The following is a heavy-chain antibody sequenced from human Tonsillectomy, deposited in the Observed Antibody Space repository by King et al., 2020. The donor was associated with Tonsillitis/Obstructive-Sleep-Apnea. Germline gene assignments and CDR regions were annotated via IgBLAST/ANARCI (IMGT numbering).Heavy chain of an antibody. D-gene: IGHD2-2*01. CDR3: ASDRESTISWVAFDI. Sequence: VQLVESGGGWVQPGGSLRLSCAASGFTVSSNYMNWVRQAPGKGLEWVSLLYSGGSTYYADSVKGRFTISRDNSKNTLYLQMNSLRAEDTAVYYCASDRESTISWVAFDIWGQGTMVTVSS. CDR2: LYSGGST. V-gene: IGHV3-53*04. J-gene: IGHJ3*02. CDR1: GFTVSSNY.